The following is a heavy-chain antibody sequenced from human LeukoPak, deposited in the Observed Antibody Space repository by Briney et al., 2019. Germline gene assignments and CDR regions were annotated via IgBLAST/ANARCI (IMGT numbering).Heavy chain of an antibody. J-gene: IGHJ5*02. Sequence: PGGPLRLSCAASGFTFSSYAMSWVRQAPGKGLEWVSSISSSSSYIYYADSVKGRFTISRDNAKNSLYLQMNSLRAEDTAVYYCARVQVSTPGSGWFDPWGQGTLVTVSS. CDR2: ISSSSSYI. CDR3: ARVQVSTPGSGWFDP. D-gene: IGHD5/OR15-5a*01. V-gene: IGHV3-21*01. CDR1: GFTFSSYA.